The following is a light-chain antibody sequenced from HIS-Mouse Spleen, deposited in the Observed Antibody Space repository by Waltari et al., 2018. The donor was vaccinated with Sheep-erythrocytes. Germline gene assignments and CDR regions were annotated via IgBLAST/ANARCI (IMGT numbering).Light chain of an antibody. CDR3: CSYAGSYNHV. CDR2: DVS. J-gene: IGLJ1*01. Sequence: QSALTQPRSVSGSPGQSVTISCTGTSSDVGGYNYVSWYQQPPGQAPKLMIYDVSKRASGVPDRFSGSKSGNTASLTISGLQAEDEADYYCCSYAGSYNHVFATGTKVTVL. CDR1: SSDVGGYNY. V-gene: IGLV2-11*01.